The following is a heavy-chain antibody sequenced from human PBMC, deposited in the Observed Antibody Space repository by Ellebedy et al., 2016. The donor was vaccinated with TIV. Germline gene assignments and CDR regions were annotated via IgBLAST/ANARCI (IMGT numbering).Heavy chain of an antibody. CDR2: IKQDGSEK. V-gene: IGHV3-7*03. D-gene: IGHD4-17*01. CDR1: GFTFSSYW. J-gene: IGHJ6*02. Sequence: GGSLRLXXAASGFTFSSYWMSWVRQAPGKGLEWVANIKQDGSEKYYVDSVKGRFTISRDNAKNSLYLQMNSLRAEDTAVYYCARGDYGDSWGYYGMDVWGQGTTVTVSS. CDR3: ARGDYGDSWGYYGMDV.